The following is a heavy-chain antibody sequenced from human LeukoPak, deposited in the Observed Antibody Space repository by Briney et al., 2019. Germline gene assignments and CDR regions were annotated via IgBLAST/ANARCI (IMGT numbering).Heavy chain of an antibody. CDR2: MYFSGNT. V-gene: IGHV4-59*11. CDR3: ARIGYNLGYRHFDT. D-gene: IGHD5-18*01. J-gene: IGHJ4*02. CDR1: GASLNSHY. Sequence: PSETLFLTCTVSGASLNSHYYTWIRQPPGKGLEWIGFMYFSGNTNYNPSLKSRVSISVDQSKNQFSLKVVSVSVADTALYYCARIGYNLGYRHFDTWGQGTLVTVSS.